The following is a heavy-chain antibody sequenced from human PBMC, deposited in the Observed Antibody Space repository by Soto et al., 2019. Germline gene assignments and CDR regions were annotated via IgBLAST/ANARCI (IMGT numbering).Heavy chain of an antibody. Sequence: WASVKVSCKASGFTFTSSAVQWVRQARGQRLEWIGWIVVGSGNTNYAQKFQERVTITRDMSTSTAYMELSSLRSEDTAVYYCAALPSHSGSYGGFDPWGQGTLVTVSS. D-gene: IGHD1-26*01. V-gene: IGHV1-58*01. CDR2: IVVGSGNT. CDR3: AALPSHSGSYGGFDP. J-gene: IGHJ5*02. CDR1: GFTFTSSA.